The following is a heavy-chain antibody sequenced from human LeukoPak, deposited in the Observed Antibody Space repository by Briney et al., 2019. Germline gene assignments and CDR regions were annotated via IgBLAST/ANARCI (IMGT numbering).Heavy chain of an antibody. CDR2: IYYSGST. Sequence: SETLSLTCAVSGGSISSYYRSWIRQPPGKGLEWIGYIYYSGSTNYNPSLKSRVTISVDTSKNQFSLKLSSVTAADTAVYYCARSLGYSGSYYWFDPWGQGTLVTVSS. CDR3: ARSLGYSGSYYWFDP. J-gene: IGHJ5*02. V-gene: IGHV4-59*08. CDR1: GGSISSYY. D-gene: IGHD1-26*01.